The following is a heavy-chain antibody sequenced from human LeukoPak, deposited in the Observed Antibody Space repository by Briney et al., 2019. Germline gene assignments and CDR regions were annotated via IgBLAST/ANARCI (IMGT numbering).Heavy chain of an antibody. CDR2: IGGSDSPT. V-gene: IGHV3-11*04. CDR1: GFTFSDYY. D-gene: IGHD6-13*01. CDR3: ARVGLTTAAGTYDY. J-gene: IGHJ4*02. Sequence: PGGSLRLSCAASGFTFSDYYMTWIRQAPGKGLEWLSHIGGSDSPTNYADSVKGRFTISRDNAENSLYLQMNSLRAEDTAVYYCARVGLTTAAGTYDYWGQGTLVTVSS.